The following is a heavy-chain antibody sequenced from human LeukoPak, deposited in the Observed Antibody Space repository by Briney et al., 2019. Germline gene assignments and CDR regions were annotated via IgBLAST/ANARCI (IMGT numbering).Heavy chain of an antibody. CDR1: GGSISSYY. J-gene: IGHJ5*02. Sequence: SETPSLTCTVSGGSISSYYWSWIRQPPGKGLEWIGYIYYSGSTNYNPSLKSRVTISVDTSKNQFSLKLSSVTAADTAVYYCARLESGCSSTSCYNWFDPWGQGTLVTVSS. CDR2: IYYSGST. D-gene: IGHD2-2*01. CDR3: ARLESGCSSTSCYNWFDP. V-gene: IGHV4-59*08.